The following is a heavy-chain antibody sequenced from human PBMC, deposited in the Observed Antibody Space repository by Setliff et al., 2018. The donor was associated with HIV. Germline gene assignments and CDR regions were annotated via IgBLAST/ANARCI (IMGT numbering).Heavy chain of an antibody. D-gene: IGHD2-15*01. CDR1: GFTFDRFW. J-gene: IGHJ4*02. CDR3: ATLWMRGGYFDT. Sequence: GGSLRLSCAASGFTFDRFWMHWVRQAPGKGLVWVSRVNNDETITKYADSVKGRFTISRDNAKNTVYLQMNSLRPEDTAVYYCATLWMRGGYFDTWGQGTLVTVSS. V-gene: IGHV3-74*01. CDR2: VNNDETIT.